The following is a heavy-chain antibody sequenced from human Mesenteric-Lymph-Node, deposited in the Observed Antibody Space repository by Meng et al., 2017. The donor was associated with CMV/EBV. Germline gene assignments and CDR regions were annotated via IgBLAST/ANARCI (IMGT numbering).Heavy chain of an antibody. CDR1: GGSISSSSYY. Sequence: SETLSLTCTVSGGSISSSSYYWGWIRQPPGKGLEWIGSIYYSGSTYYNPSLKSRVTISVDTSKNQFSLKLSSVTAADTAVYYCARAKLYSSGWFDNWGQGTLVTVSS. CDR3: ARAKLYSSGWFDN. D-gene: IGHD6-19*01. J-gene: IGHJ4*02. CDR2: IYYSGST. V-gene: IGHV4-39*07.